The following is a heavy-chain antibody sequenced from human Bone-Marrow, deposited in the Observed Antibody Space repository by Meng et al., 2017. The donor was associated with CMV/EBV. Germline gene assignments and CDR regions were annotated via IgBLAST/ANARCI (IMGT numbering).Heavy chain of an antibody. V-gene: IGHV2-26*01. CDR1: GFSLSNARMG. CDR2: IFSNDEK. CDR3: ARGLIVVVPAASYNWVDP. J-gene: IGHJ5*02. Sequence: SGPTLVKPTETLTLTCTVSGFSLSNARMGVSWIRQPPGKALEWLAPIFSNDEKSYSTSLKSRLTISKDTSKSQVVLTMTNMDPVDTATYYCARGLIVVVPAASYNWVDPWGQGTLVTVSS. D-gene: IGHD2-2*01.